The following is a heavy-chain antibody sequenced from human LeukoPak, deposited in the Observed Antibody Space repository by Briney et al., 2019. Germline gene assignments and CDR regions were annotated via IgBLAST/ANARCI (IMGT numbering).Heavy chain of an antibody. D-gene: IGHD5-12*01. CDR3: ATRYCPYSGCNFFPHY. V-gene: IGHV4-39*01. J-gene: IGHJ4*02. CDR2: IHYSGST. Sequence: SETLSLTCTVSGDSISSSGYFWGWIRQPPGKGLERIGNIHYSGSTYYNPSLKSRVTISVDTSKNPFSLKLTSVTAADTAVYYCATRYCPYSGCNFFPHYWGQGTLVTVSS. CDR1: GDSISSSGYF.